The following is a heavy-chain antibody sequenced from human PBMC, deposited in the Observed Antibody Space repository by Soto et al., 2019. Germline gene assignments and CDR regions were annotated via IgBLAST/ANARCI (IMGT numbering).Heavy chain of an antibody. CDR3: ARGQFGDLDY. J-gene: IGHJ4*02. CDR1: GYTFITYG. D-gene: IGHD4-17*01. CDR2: ISAYNGNT. Sequence: QVHLVQSGPEVKKPGASVKVSCKASGYTFITYGFTWVRQAPGQGLEWMGWISAYNGNTNYAQKFQGRVNMTTDTSTNTASMELRSLTSDDTAVYFCARGQFGDLDYWGQGTLVTVSS. V-gene: IGHV1-18*01.